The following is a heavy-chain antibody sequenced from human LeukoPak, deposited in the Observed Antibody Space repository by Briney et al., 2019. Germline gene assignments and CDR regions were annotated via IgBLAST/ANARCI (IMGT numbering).Heavy chain of an antibody. CDR1: GLTFSSYE. V-gene: IGHV3-48*03. CDR3: ARDSGYCSGGSCYAFDY. Sequence: PGGSLRLSCAASGLTFSSYEMNWVRQAPGKGLGWVSYISSSGSTIYYADSVKGRFTISRDNAKNSLYLQMNSLRAEDTAVYYCARDSGYCSGGSCYAFDYWGQGTLVTVSS. CDR2: ISSSGSTI. D-gene: IGHD2-15*01. J-gene: IGHJ4*02.